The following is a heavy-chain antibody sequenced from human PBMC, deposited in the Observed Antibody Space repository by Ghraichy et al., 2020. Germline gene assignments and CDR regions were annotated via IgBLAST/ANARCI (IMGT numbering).Heavy chain of an antibody. CDR2: ISSSNSYI. Sequence: GGSLRLSCAASGFSFSIYSMNWVRQAPGKGLEWVSSISSSNSYIYYGDSVKGRFTISRDNAKNSLYLQMNSLRDEDTAMYYCARDAYSSGWYIDFWGQGTLVTVSS. CDR3: ARDAYSSGWYIDF. CDR1: GFSFSIYS. D-gene: IGHD6-19*01. V-gene: IGHV3-21*01. J-gene: IGHJ4*02.